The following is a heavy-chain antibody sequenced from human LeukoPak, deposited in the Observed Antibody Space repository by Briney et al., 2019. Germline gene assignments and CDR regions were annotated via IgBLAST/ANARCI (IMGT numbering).Heavy chain of an antibody. J-gene: IGHJ4*02. CDR2: IYYSGGT. Sequence: SETLSLTCTVSGGSINYYYWMWIRQPPGKGLEWIGYIYYSGGTHYNPSLKSRVTMLVDTSKNQFSLKLSSVTAADTAVYYCARGTYDSSGYYLFSWGQGTLVTVSS. CDR1: GGSINYYY. V-gene: IGHV4-59*12. D-gene: IGHD3-22*01. CDR3: ARGTYDSSGYYLFS.